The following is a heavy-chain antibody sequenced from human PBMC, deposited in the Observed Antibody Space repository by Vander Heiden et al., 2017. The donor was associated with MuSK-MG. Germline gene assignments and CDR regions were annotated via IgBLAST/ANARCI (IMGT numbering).Heavy chain of an antibody. J-gene: IGHJ3*02. Sequence: QVQLQESGPGLVKPSETLSLTCAVAGYSISSGYSWGWIRQPPGKGLEWIGSIYHSGSTYYNPSLKSRVTISVDTSKNQFSLKLSFVTAADTDVYYCARARGRRGSYRPPDAFDIWGQGTMGTVAS. CDR2: IYHSGST. V-gene: IGHV4-38-2*01. CDR1: GYSISSGYS. D-gene: IGHD1-26*01. CDR3: ARARGRRGSYRPPDAFDI.